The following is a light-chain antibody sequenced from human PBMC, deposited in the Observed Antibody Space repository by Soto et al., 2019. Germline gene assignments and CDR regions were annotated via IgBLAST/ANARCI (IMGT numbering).Light chain of an antibody. V-gene: IGKV1-33*01. J-gene: IGKJ3*01. Sequence: DIQMTQSPSSLSASVGDRVTITCQASQDISNSLNWYHQKSGKAPKLLICGASNLETGVPSRFSGSGSGTDFTFTISSLQPEDIGTYYRQQYDNVPFTFGPGTKVDI. CDR3: QQYDNVPFT. CDR1: QDISNS. CDR2: GAS.